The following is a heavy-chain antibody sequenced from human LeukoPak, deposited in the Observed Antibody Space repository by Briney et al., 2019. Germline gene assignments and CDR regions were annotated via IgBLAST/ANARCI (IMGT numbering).Heavy chain of an antibody. CDR2: IYYRGTS. V-gene: IGHV4-59*08. CDR1: GGSISGYY. J-gene: IGHJ4*02. D-gene: IGHD2-15*01. Sequence: SETLSLTCTVSGGSISGYYWSWIRQPPGQGLEWIGFIYYRGTSKYKPSLMSRVTMSVDTSKNQVSLKLSSVTAADTAVYYCARHYCSGGNCYYFDHWGQGTLVTVSS. CDR3: ARHYCSGGNCYYFDH.